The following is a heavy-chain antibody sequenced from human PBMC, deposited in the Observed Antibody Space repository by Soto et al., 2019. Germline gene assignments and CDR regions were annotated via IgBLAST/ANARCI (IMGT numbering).Heavy chain of an antibody. Sequence: SETLSLTCTVSGGSIGYSYWSWIRQPPGKGLEXIGXXYXXGXTXXXPXXXSRVTISIDTSKNQFSLKLSSVTAADTAVFYCARSLGTVYDSLPDYWGQGTLVTVSS. D-gene: IGHD3-22*01. CDR1: GGSIGYSY. CDR2: XYXXGXT. V-gene: IGHV4-59*01. CDR3: ARSLGTVYDSLPDY. J-gene: IGHJ4*01.